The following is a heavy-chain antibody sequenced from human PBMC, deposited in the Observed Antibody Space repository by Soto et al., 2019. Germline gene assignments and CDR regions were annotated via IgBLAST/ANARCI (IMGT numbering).Heavy chain of an antibody. V-gene: IGHV3-53*01. D-gene: IGHD7-27*01. J-gene: IGHJ4*02. Sequence: EVQLVESGGGLIQPGGSRRPSGAASGFTVSTNYMGGVRQAPGKGLEWVSVINSGGSTYYADSVKGRFTISRDNSKNTLYLQMNSLRAEDTAVYYCARDTLTGGTGLWGQGTLVTVSS. CDR3: ARDTLTGGTGL. CDR1: GFTVSTNY. CDR2: INSGGST.